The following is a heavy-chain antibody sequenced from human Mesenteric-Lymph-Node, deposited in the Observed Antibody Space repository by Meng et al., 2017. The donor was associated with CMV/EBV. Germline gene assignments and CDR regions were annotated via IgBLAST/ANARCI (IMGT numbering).Heavy chain of an antibody. D-gene: IGHD6-6*01. J-gene: IGHJ4*02. CDR1: GFTFRSYW. Sequence: GESLKISCAASGFTFRSYWMTWVRQAPGKGLEWVANIKQDGSEKYYVDSVKGRFTISRDNAKNSLYLQMNSLRAEDTAVYYCARLAARPFDYWGQGTLVTVSS. V-gene: IGHV3-7*01. CDR2: IKQDGSEK. CDR3: ARLAARPFDY.